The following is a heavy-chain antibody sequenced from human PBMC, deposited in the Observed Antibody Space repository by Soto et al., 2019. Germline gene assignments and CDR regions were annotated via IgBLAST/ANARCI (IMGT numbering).Heavy chain of an antibody. Sequence: QVQLVQSGAEVKKPGSSVKVSCKASGGTFSSYAISWVRQAPGQGLEWMGEFIPILGTANYAQKFQGRVTNTADESTSTAYMELSSQRSEDTAVYYCARDRGPSSGYYPYWFDPWGQGTLVTVSS. CDR3: ARDRGPSSGYYPYWFDP. D-gene: IGHD3-22*01. J-gene: IGHJ5*02. CDR1: GGTFSSYA. CDR2: FIPILGTA. V-gene: IGHV1-69*11.